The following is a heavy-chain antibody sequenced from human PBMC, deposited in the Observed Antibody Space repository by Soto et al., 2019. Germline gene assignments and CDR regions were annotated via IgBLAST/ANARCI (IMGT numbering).Heavy chain of an antibody. J-gene: IGHJ4*02. V-gene: IGHV3-7*01. Sequence: ESGGGLVQPGGSLRLSCAASGFTFTNYWMSWVRQPPGKGLEWVANIKQDGSEKYYADSAKGRFIISRDNAKTSLYLQMNSLRAEDTAVYYCARDMGVFWSGYPEGGFDYWGQGTPVTVSS. D-gene: IGHD3-3*01. CDR3: ARDMGVFWSGYPEGGFDY. CDR1: GFTFTNYW. CDR2: IKQDGSEK.